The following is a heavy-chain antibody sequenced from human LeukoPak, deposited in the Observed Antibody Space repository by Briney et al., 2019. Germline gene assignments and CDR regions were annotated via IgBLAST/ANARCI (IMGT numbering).Heavy chain of an antibody. D-gene: IGHD5-18*01. CDR2: IYTSGST. Sequence: SETLSLTCTVSGGSISRYYWSWIRQPAGKGLEGIGRIYTSGSTNYNPSLKSRVTMSVDTSKNQFSLKLSSVTAADTAVYYWATGGYSYGRFDYWGQGTLVTVSS. CDR1: GGSISRYY. CDR3: ATGGYSYGRFDY. V-gene: IGHV4-4*07. J-gene: IGHJ4*02.